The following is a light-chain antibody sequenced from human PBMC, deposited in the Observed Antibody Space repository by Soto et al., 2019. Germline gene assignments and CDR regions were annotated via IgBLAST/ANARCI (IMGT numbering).Light chain of an antibody. J-gene: IGKJ4*01. CDR2: AAS. CDR1: QRVSSY. V-gene: IGKV3-11*01. Sequence: EIVLTQSPATLSLSPGERATLSCRASQRVSSYLAWYQQTPGQAPRLLLYAASNRATGIPARFSGSGSGTDFTLTISSLEPEDFAVYYCHQRSNWLTFGGGTKVEIK. CDR3: HQRSNWLT.